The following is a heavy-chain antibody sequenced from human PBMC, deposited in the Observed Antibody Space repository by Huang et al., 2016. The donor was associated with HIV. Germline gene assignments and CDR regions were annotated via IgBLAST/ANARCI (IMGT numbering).Heavy chain of an antibody. Sequence: QVQLVQSGAEVKKPGASVKVSCKASGYTFTGYYMHWLRQAPGQGPDGMGWINPKSGGTNYAQKFQGRVTMTRDTSISTAYMELSRLRSDDTAVYYCAREVVSATGYYYYGMDVWGQGTTVTVSS. J-gene: IGHJ6*02. CDR3: AREVVSATGYYYYGMDV. CDR2: INPKSGGT. D-gene: IGHD2-15*01. V-gene: IGHV1-2*02. CDR1: GYTFTGYY.